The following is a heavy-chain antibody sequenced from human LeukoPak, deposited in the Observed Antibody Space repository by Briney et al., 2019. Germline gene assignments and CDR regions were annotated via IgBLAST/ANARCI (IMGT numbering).Heavy chain of an antibody. CDR1: GYTLTSYD. Sequence: ASVKVSCKASGYTLTSYDINWVRQDTGQGLEWMGWMNPDSGNTGYAQKFQGRVTMTRNTSISTTYMELSSLRSEDTAVYYCGADLTMVRGVPRWFDPWGQGTLVTVSS. D-gene: IGHD3-10*01. CDR2: MNPDSGNT. V-gene: IGHV1-8*01. CDR3: GADLTMVRGVPRWFDP. J-gene: IGHJ5*02.